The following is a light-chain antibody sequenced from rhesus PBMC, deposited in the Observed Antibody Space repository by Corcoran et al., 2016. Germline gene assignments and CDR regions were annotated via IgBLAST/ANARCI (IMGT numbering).Light chain of an antibody. CDR2: KAS. J-gene: IGKJ1*01. CDR1: ENVNTY. CDR3: QHNDGTPRT. V-gene: IGKV1-74*01. Sequence: DIQMTQSPSSLSASVGDRVTITCRASENVNTYLNWYQQKPGKAPKLLIYKASTLQRGVPSRFSGSGSRTDYTFTISILQSEDVATYYCQHNDGTPRTFGQGTKVEIK.